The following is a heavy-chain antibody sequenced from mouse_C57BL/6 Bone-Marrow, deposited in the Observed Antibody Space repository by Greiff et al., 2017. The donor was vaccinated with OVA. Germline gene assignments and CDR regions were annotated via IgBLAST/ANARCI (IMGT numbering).Heavy chain of an antibody. CDR2: IDPEDGDT. J-gene: IGHJ2*01. Sequence: EVQLQQSGAELVRPGASVKLSCTASGFNIKDYYMHWVKQRPEQGLEWIGRIDPEDGDTEYAPKFQGKATMTADTSSNTAYLQLSSLTSEDTAVYYCTPTTVVATRYFDYWGQGTTLTVSS. D-gene: IGHD1-1*01. CDR1: GFNIKDYY. V-gene: IGHV14-1*01. CDR3: TPTTVVATRYFDY.